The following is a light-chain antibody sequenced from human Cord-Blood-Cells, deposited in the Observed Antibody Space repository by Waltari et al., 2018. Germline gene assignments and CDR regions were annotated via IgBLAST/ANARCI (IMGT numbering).Light chain of an antibody. J-gene: IGKJ2*01. V-gene: IGKV3-11*01. CDR1: QSVSSY. CDR2: DAS. Sequence: EIVFTQSPATLSLSTGAQAPLSCRASQSVSSYLTWYQQKPGQAPRLLIYDASNRATGIPARFSGSGSGTDFTLTSSSLEPEDFAVYYCQQRSNWYTFGQGTKLEIK. CDR3: QQRSNWYT.